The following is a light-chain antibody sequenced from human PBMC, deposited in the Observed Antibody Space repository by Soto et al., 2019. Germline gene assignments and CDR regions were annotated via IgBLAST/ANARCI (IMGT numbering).Light chain of an antibody. CDR2: AAS. CDR1: QGISNY. CDR3: QKYNSGPPTVT. V-gene: IGKV1-27*01. J-gene: IGKJ5*01. Sequence: DIEMTQSPSSLSASVGDRATITCRASQGISNYLAWYQQKPGQVPKLLIYAASTMQSGVPARFSGSGSGTDFTLTISSLQSEDVAIYYCQKYNSGPPTVTFGQGTRVEIK.